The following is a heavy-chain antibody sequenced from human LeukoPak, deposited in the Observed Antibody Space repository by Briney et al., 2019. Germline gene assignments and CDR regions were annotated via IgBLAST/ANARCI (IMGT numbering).Heavy chain of an antibody. D-gene: IGHD2-15*01. CDR1: GYSFTSNA. CDR3: ARENQYCSGGSCYYHWLDP. Sequence: GASVKVPCKASGYSFTSNALHWVRQAPGQRLEWMGWINTGNGYTKYSQNFQDRVTITRDTSASTAYMELNSLRSEDTAVYYCARENQYCSGGSCYYHWLDPWGQGTLVTVSS. CDR2: INTGNGYT. V-gene: IGHV1-3*04. J-gene: IGHJ5*02.